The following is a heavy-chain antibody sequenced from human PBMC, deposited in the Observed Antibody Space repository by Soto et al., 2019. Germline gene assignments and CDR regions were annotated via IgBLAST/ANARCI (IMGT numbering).Heavy chain of an antibody. D-gene: IGHD2-15*01. CDR1: GGSISNDDYY. Sequence: QVQLQESGPGLVKPSQTLSLTCSVSGGSISNDDYYWSWIRQSPGKGLEGIGHIHHSGSAHYNPSLTGRMIISLDTSKSQFSLNLTSVTAADTAISYCSRLGYCSGGSCHNYWGQGTLVTVSS. J-gene: IGHJ4*02. V-gene: IGHV4-30-4*01. CDR3: SRLGYCSGGSCHNY. CDR2: IHHSGSA.